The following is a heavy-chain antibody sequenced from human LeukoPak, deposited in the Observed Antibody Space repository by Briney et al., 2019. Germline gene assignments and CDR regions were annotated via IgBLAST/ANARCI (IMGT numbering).Heavy chain of an antibody. CDR1: GFTFSSYG. CDR3: ARGYLSIYAFDI. V-gene: IGHV3-33*01. CDR2: IWYDGSNK. J-gene: IGHJ3*02. Sequence: GGSLRLSCAASGFTFSSYGMHWVRQAPGKGLEWVAVIWYDGSNKYYADSVKGRSTISRDNSKNTLYLQMNSLRAEDTAVYYCARGYLSIYAFDIWGQGTMVTVSS. D-gene: IGHD3-3*02.